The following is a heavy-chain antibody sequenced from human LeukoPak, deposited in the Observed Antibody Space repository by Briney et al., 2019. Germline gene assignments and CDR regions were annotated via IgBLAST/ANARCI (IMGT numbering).Heavy chain of an antibody. J-gene: IGHJ5*02. V-gene: IGHV3-30*02. CDR2: IRHDGSNK. CDR1: GFPFSSYA. Sequence: QAGGSLRLSCAASGFPFSSYAMHWVRQAPGKGLKWVGFIRHDGSNKYHRDSVKGRFTISRDNSKNTLYLQMNSLRAEDTAVYYCAKDRGNNAPGVRFDPWGQGTLVTVSS. CDR3: AKDRGNNAPGVRFDP. D-gene: IGHD1/OR15-1a*01.